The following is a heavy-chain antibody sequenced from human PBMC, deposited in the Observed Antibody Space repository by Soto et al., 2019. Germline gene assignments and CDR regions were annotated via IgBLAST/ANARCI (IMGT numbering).Heavy chain of an antibody. CDR1: GFTFSSYG. Sequence: GGSLRLSCAASGFTFSSYGMHWVRQAPGKGLEWVAAIWYDGHNKYYIDSVRGRFIISRDNSKNTLYMQMNSLRAEDTAVYYCARGDGSGSYYNPVNWFDPWGQGTLVTVSS. V-gene: IGHV3-33*01. D-gene: IGHD3-10*01. CDR3: ARGDGSGSYYNPVNWFDP. J-gene: IGHJ5*02. CDR2: IWYDGHNK.